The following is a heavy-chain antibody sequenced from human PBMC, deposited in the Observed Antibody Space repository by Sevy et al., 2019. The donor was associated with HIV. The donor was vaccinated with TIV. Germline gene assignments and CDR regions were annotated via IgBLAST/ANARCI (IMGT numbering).Heavy chain of an antibody. Sequence: SGPTLVNPTQTLTLTCTFSGFSLTTSGMCVSWIRQPPGKALEWLGLIDWDDDKYYSTSLKTRLIISKDPSKNQVVLTMTNMESVDTGTYYRARSYGSGSPTYYGMDVWGQGTTVTVSS. CDR2: IDWDDDK. CDR3: ARSYGSGSPTYYGMDV. V-gene: IGHV2-70*13. CDR1: GFSLTTSGMC. J-gene: IGHJ6*02. D-gene: IGHD3-10*01.